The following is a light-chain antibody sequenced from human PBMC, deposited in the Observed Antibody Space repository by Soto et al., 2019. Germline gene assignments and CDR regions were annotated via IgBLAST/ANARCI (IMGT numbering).Light chain of an antibody. CDR3: HKYNHART. Sequence: DIQLTQSPSSLSASVGDRVTITCRASQAISSYLAWYQQKPGKVPELLIYATSTLQSGAPSRFSGSGSGTDFTLTISSLQPEDVATYYLHKYNHARTFGGGTKVEIK. CDR2: ATS. J-gene: IGKJ4*01. V-gene: IGKV1-27*01. CDR1: QAISSY.